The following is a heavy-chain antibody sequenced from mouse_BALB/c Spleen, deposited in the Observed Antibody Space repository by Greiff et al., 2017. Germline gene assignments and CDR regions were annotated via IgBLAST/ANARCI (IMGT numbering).Heavy chain of an antibody. V-gene: IGHV3-8*02. CDR2: ISYSGST. Sequence: EVKLVESGPSLVKPSQTLSLTCSVTGDSITSGYWNWIRKFPGNKLEYMGYISYSGSTYYNPSLKSRISITRDTSKNQYYLQLNSVTTEDTATYYCASTDYGSPWFAYWGQGTLVTVSA. D-gene: IGHD1-1*01. CDR1: GDSITSGY. CDR3: ASTDYGSPWFAY. J-gene: IGHJ3*01.